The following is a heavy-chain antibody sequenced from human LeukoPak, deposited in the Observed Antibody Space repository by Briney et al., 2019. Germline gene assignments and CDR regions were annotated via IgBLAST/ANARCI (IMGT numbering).Heavy chain of an antibody. CDR3: VKDGTVTVTGQFDY. J-gene: IGHJ4*02. Sequence: GRSLRLSCAASGFTFQDYAMHWVREAPGKGLEWGSGISWNGALIGYVDSVKGRFTISRDNAKNSLFLQMNSLRAEDTALYYCVKDGTVTVTGQFDYWGQGTLVTVSS. V-gene: IGHV3-9*01. CDR2: ISWNGALI. CDR1: GFTFQDYA. D-gene: IGHD4-17*01.